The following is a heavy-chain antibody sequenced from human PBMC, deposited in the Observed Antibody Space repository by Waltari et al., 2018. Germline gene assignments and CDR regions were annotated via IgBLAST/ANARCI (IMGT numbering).Heavy chain of an antibody. V-gene: IGHV1-3*01. CDR1: GYTFTSYA. J-gene: IGHJ4*02. CDR2: VNAGNGNT. Sequence: QVQLVQSGAEVKKPGASVKVSCKASGYTFTSYAMHWVRQAPGQRLEWMGWVNAGNGNTKESQKFQGRVTITRDTSASTAYMELSSLRSEDTAVYYCARGGYSGYDSPDYWGQGTLVTVSS. D-gene: IGHD5-12*01. CDR3: ARGGYSGYDSPDY.